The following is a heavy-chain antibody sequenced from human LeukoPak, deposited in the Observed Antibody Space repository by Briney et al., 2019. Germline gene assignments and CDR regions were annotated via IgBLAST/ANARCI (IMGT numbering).Heavy chain of an antibody. CDR3: ARAKWIQLWLL. CDR1: GYTFTSYG. J-gene: IGHJ4*02. Sequence: ASVKVSCKASGYTFTSYGISWVRQAPGQGLEWMGWISAYNGNTNYAQKFQGRVTMTRDTSISTAYMELSRLRSDDTAVYYCARAKWIQLWLLWGQGTLVTVSS. D-gene: IGHD5-18*01. V-gene: IGHV1-18*01. CDR2: ISAYNGNT.